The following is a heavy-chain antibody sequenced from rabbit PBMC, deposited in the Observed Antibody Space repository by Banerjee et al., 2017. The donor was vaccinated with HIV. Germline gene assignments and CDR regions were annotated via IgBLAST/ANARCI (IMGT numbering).Heavy chain of an antibody. J-gene: IGHJ4*01. Sequence: QEQLEESGGDLVKPEGSLTLTCTASGFTIRSSYWICWVRRAPEKGLEWIACIYPTSGSPWSASWAKGRFPISKTSTTVTLHMATLTAAATVHYFCARVITDYNLWGQGTFVTVS. V-gene: IGHV1S45*01. CDR3: ARVITDYNL. D-gene: IGHD1-1*01. CDR1: GFTIRSSYW. CDR2: IYPTSGSP.